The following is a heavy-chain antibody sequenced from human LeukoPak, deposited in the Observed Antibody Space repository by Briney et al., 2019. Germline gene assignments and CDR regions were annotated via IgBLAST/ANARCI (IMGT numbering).Heavy chain of an antibody. J-gene: IGHJ6*03. CDR1: DGPIRSHY. V-gene: IGHV4-59*11. D-gene: IGHD2-15*01. CDR3: GRDALVGYFSYYYIDV. Sequence: SETLSLTCTVSDGPIRSHYWTWIRQSPVKGLKWIGDISNSGSTKYNPSLRSRVTISIDTSRSQFSLRLSSVTAADTAVYYCGRDALVGYFSYYYIDVWGKGITVIVS. CDR2: ISNSGST.